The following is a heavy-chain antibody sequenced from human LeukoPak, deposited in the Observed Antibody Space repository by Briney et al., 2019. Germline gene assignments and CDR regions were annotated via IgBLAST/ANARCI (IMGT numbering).Heavy chain of an antibody. Sequence: SETLSLTCTVSGGSISSYYWSWIRQPPGKGLEWIGYIYYSGSTNYNPSLKSRVTISVDMSKNQFSLKLSSVTAADTAVYYCARDYYDSSGYNGPPDAFDIWGQGTMVTVSS. J-gene: IGHJ3*02. CDR2: IYYSGST. CDR1: GGSISSYY. V-gene: IGHV4-59*01. CDR3: ARDYYDSSGYNGPPDAFDI. D-gene: IGHD3-22*01.